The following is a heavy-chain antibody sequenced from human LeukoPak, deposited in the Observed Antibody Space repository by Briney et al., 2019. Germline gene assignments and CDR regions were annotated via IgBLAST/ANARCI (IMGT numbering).Heavy chain of an antibody. V-gene: IGHV4-39*01. Sequence: SETLSLTCTVSGGSISSSSYFWGWIRQPPGKGPEWIGTIYYSGSAHYHPSLKSRVSISVDASKNQFSLKLSSVTAADTAVYYCARHIYGFNALDAFDIWGQGTMVIVSS. CDR3: ARHIYGFNALDAFDI. D-gene: IGHD4-17*01. CDR1: GGSISSSSYF. CDR2: IYYSGSA. J-gene: IGHJ3*02.